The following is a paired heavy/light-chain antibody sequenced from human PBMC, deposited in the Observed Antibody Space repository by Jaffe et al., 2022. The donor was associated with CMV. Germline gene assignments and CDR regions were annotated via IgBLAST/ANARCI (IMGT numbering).Heavy chain of an antibody. CDR3: ARGTPGP. V-gene: IGHV4-31*03. CDR2: IYYSGST. J-gene: IGHJ5*02. CDR1: GVSLSSGTYY. Sequence: QVQLQESGPGLVRPSQTLSLTCTVSGVSLSSGTYYWSWTRQRPGEGLEWIGYIYYSGSTYSNPSLRSRVTISVDKSKNQFSLKLSSVTAADTAMYYCARGTPGPWGPGTLVTVSS.
Light chain of an antibody. CDR1: QSVSSD. J-gene: IGKJ1*01. V-gene: IGKV3-15*01. CDR3: QQYNNWPPET. Sequence: EIVMTQSPATLSVSPGERATLSCRASQSVSSDLAWYHQKPGQAPRLLIYGASTRATGIPARFSGSGSGTDFTLTISNLQSEDFGVYYCQQYNNWPPETFGQGTKVEIK. CDR2: GAS.